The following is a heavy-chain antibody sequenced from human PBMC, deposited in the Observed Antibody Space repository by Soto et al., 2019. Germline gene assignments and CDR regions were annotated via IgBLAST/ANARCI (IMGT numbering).Heavy chain of an antibody. Sequence: ASVKVSCKASGYTFTSYAMHWVRQAPGQRLEWMGWINAGNGNTKYSQKFQGRVTITRDTSASTAYMELSSLRSEDTAVYYCARDLGYCSSTSCSYDWFDPWGKGTLVTVDS. CDR3: ARDLGYCSSTSCSYDWFDP. J-gene: IGHJ5*02. CDR2: INAGNGNT. CDR1: GYTFTSYA. V-gene: IGHV1-3*01. D-gene: IGHD2-2*03.